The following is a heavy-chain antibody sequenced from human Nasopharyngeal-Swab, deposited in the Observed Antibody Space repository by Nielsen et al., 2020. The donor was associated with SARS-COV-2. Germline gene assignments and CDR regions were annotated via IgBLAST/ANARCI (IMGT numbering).Heavy chain of an antibody. CDR2: INPSGGST. V-gene: IGHV1-46*01. Sequence: ASVKVSRKASGYTFTSYYMHWVRQAPGQGLEWMGIINPSGGSTSYAQKFQGRVTMTRDTSTSTVYMELSSLRSEDTAVYYCARDRVNTVTTVEPPFWKGYYYYGMDVWGQGTTVTVSS. CDR3: ARDRVNTVTTVEPPFWKGYYYYGMDV. CDR1: GYTFTSYY. D-gene: IGHD4-17*01. J-gene: IGHJ6*02.